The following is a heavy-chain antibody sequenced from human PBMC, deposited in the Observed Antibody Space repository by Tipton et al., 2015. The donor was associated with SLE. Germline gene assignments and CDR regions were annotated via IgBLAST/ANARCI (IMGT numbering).Heavy chain of an antibody. J-gene: IGHJ3*02. Sequence: TLSLTCTVSGGSISSSSYYWGWIRQPPGKGLEWIGSIYYSGSTNYNPSLKSRVTISVDTSKNQFSLKLSSVTAADTAVYYCARRPRWVFGPFDIWGQGTMVTVSS. CDR2: IYYSGST. CDR1: GGSISSSSYY. V-gene: IGHV4-39*07. D-gene: IGHD3-3*01. CDR3: ARRPRWVFGPFDI.